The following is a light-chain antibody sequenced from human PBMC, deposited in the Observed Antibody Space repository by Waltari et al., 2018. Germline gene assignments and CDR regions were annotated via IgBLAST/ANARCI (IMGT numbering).Light chain of an antibody. V-gene: IGKV4-1*01. J-gene: IGKJ4*01. CDR3: QQYYSTPLT. CDR1: QSVLYSSNNKNY. CDR2: WAS. Sequence: DIVMTQSPDSLAVSLGERATINCKSSQSVLYSSNNKNYLAWYQKKPGQPPKLLIYWASTRESGVPPRSSGSVSVTDFTLTISSLQAEDVAVYYCQQYYSTPLTFGGGTKVEIK.